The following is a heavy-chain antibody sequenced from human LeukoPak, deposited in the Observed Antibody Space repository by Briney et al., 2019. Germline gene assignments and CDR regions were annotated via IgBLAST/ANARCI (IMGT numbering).Heavy chain of an antibody. CDR3: ARDHENYSGSYPVPGY. Sequence: GASVKVSCKASGYTFTSYYMHWVRQAPGQGLEWMGIINPSGGSTSYAQKFQGRVTMTRDTSTSTVYMELSSLRSEDTAVYYCARDHENYSGSYPVPGYWGQGTLVTVSS. D-gene: IGHD1-26*01. V-gene: IGHV1-46*01. CDR1: GYTFTSYY. CDR2: INPSGGST. J-gene: IGHJ4*02.